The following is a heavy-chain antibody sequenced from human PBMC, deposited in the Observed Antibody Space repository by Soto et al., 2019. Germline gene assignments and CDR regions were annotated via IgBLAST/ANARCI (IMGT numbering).Heavy chain of an antibody. J-gene: IGHJ6*02. V-gene: IGHV7-4-1*01. CDR2: INTNTGNP. D-gene: IGHD2-2*02. Sequence: ASVKVSCKASGYTSTSYAMNWVRQAPGQGLEWMGWINTNTGNPTYAQGFTGRFVFSLDTSVSTAYLQICSLKAEDTAVYYCARDLGVPAAILLLGMDVWGQGTTVTVSS. CDR1: GYTSTSYA. CDR3: ARDLGVPAAILLLGMDV.